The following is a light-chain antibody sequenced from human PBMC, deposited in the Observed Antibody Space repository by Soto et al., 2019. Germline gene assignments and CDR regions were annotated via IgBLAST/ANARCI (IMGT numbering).Light chain of an antibody. J-gene: IGKJ2*02. V-gene: IGKV1-6*01. Sequence: AIQMTQSPSSLSASVGDRVTITCRARQGIRNDLGWYQQKKGKAPNLLIYAASTLQSGVPSSFSGSGSGTDFTLIITSLQPEDFATYYCLQDYNYPRTLGQGTKLEIK. CDR2: AAS. CDR3: LQDYNYPRT. CDR1: QGIRND.